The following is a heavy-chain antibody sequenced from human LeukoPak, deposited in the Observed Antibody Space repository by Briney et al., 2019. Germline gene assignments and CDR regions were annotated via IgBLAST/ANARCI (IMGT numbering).Heavy chain of an antibody. V-gene: IGHV4-34*01. Sequence: SETLSLTCAVYGGSFSGYYWSWIRQPPGKGLEWIGEINHSGSTNYNPSLKSRVTISVDTSKNQFSLKLTSVTAADTAVFYCVRGDYSSGWHLDYWGQGTLVTVSS. CDR1: GGSFSGYY. CDR3: VRGDYSSGWHLDY. J-gene: IGHJ4*02. CDR2: INHSGST. D-gene: IGHD6-19*01.